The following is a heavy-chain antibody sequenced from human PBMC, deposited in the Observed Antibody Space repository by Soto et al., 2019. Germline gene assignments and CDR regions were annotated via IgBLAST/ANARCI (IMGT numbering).Heavy chain of an antibody. J-gene: IGHJ6*02. Sequence: PGGSLRLSCAASGITFSKAWMNWVRQSPGKGLEWVGRIKSKSDGGTTDYAVPVKGRFTISRDDSENTLCLQMNSLKTEDTAVYYCTTNFYSDYGMDAWGQGTTVTVSS. CDR3: TTNFYSDYGMDA. CDR1: GITFSKAW. V-gene: IGHV3-15*01. D-gene: IGHD4-4*01. CDR2: IKSKSDGGTT.